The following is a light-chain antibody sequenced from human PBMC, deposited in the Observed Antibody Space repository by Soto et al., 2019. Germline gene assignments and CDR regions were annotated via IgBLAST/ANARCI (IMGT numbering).Light chain of an antibody. Sequence: QSALTQPASVSGSPGQSITISCTGTSSDVAFYNHVSWYQQHPGKAPKLLIYEVNNRPSGVSNRFSGSKSGNTASLTISGLQAEDEADYYCSSYASSRPYVFGTGTKVTVL. CDR1: SSDVAFYNH. CDR3: SSYASSRPYV. J-gene: IGLJ1*01. CDR2: EVN. V-gene: IGLV2-14*01.